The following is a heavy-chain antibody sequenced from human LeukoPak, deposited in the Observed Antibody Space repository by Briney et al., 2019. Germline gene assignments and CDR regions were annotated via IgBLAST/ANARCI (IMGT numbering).Heavy chain of an antibody. CDR3: ARGSLVYIQRNWFDP. J-gene: IGHJ5*02. V-gene: IGHV4-34*01. CDR1: GGSFSGYY. CDR2: INHSGST. Sequence: SETLSLTCAVYGGSFSGYYWSWIRQPPGKGLEWIGEINHSGSTNYNPSLKSQVTISVDTSKNQFSLKLSSVTAADTAVYYCARGSLVYIQRNWFDPWGQGTLVTVSS. D-gene: IGHD2-8*01.